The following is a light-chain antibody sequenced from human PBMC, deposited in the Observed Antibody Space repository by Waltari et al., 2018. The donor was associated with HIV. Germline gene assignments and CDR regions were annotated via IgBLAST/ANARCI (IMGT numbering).Light chain of an antibody. Sequence: QSVLTQPPSASGTPGQRVTISCSGSSSNIGSNFVYWYQQFPGTAPKLLIYRNNQRPSGVPDRFSGSTSGTSASLAISGLRSEDEADYYCAAWDDSLSGLWVFGGGTKLTVL. CDR1: SSNIGSNF. V-gene: IGLV1-47*01. CDR2: RNN. CDR3: AAWDDSLSGLWV. J-gene: IGLJ3*02.